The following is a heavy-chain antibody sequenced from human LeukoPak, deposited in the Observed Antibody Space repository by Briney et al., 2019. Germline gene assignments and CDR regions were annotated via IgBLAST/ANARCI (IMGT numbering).Heavy chain of an antibody. Sequence: GGSLRLSCAASGFTFSSYEMNWVRQAPGKGLEWVSYISSSGSTTHYADSVKGRFTISRDNAKNSLYLQMNSLRAEDTAVYYCARDNYDSSGYYFDRGQGTLVTVS. D-gene: IGHD3-22*01. V-gene: IGHV3-48*03. CDR3: ARDNYDSSGYYFD. CDR1: GFTFSSYE. CDR2: ISSSGSTT. J-gene: IGHJ4*02.